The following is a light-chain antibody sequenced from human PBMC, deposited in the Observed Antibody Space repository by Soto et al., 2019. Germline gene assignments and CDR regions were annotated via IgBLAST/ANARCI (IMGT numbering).Light chain of an antibody. Sequence: ALTQPASVSGSPGQSITISCTGTGSDVGGYNYVSWYQQHPGKAPKVMIYEVSNRPSGVSNRFSGSKSGNTASLTISGLQAEDEADYYCSSYTISNTLYVFGTGTKLTVL. V-gene: IGLV2-14*01. CDR1: GSDVGGYNY. CDR2: EVS. J-gene: IGLJ1*01. CDR3: SSYTISNTLYV.